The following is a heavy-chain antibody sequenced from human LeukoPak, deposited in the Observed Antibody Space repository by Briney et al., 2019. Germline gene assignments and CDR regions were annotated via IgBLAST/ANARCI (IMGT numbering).Heavy chain of an antibody. CDR3: ASSPTWGYSYGYYFDY. Sequence: PSQTLSLTCTVSGGSISSGSYYWSWIRQPAGKGLEWIGRIYTSGSTNYNPSLKSRVTISVDTSKNQFSLKLSSVTAADTAVYYCASSPTWGYSYGYYFDYWGQGTLVTVSS. CDR1: GGSISSGSYY. CDR2: IYTSGST. D-gene: IGHD5-18*01. V-gene: IGHV4-61*02. J-gene: IGHJ4*02.